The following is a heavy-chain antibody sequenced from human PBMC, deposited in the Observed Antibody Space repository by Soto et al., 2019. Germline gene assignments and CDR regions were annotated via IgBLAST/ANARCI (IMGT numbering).Heavy chain of an antibody. Sequence: QVQLQESGPGLVKPSQTLSLTCTVSGGSISSGDYYWSWIRQPPGKGLEWIGYIHYSGSTYYNPSLKSRVTISVDTSKNQFSLKLSFVTAADTAVYYCARGLRSTVTTYWYFDLWGRGTLVTVSS. CDR2: IHYSGST. CDR3: ARGLRSTVTTYWYFDL. D-gene: IGHD4-17*01. J-gene: IGHJ2*01. CDR1: GGSISSGDYY. V-gene: IGHV4-30-4*01.